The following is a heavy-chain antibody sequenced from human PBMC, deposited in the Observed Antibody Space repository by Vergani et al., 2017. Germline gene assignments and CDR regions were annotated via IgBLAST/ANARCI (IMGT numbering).Heavy chain of an antibody. Sequence: EVQLVESGGGLVQPGGSLRLSCAASGFTFSSYEMNWVRQAPGKGLEWVSYISSSGSTIYYADSVKGRFTISRDNAKNSLYLQMNSLRAEDTAVYYCARIGLSPAGKEAFDIWGQGTMVTVSS. J-gene: IGHJ3*02. V-gene: IGHV3-48*03. CDR2: ISSSGSTI. D-gene: IGHD4/OR15-4a*01. CDR3: ARIGLSPAGKEAFDI. CDR1: GFTFSSYE.